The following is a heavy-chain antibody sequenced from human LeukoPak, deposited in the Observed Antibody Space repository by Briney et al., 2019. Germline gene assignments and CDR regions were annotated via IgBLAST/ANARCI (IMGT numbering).Heavy chain of an antibody. CDR1: GFIFSSLA. D-gene: IGHD4/OR15-4a*01. J-gene: IGHJ4*02. V-gene: IGHV3-23*01. CDR3: AKQFLGAN. Sequence: SGGSLRLSCAASGFIFSSLAMTWVRQAPGRGLEWVSTINGVDGNTYYADSVKGRFTVSRDNSRNTLYLQMNSLRAEDTAVYYCAKQFLGANWGPGTLVIVSS. CDR2: INGVDGNT.